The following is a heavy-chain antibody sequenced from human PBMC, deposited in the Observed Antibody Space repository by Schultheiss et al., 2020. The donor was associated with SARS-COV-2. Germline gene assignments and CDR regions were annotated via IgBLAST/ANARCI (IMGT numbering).Heavy chain of an antibody. D-gene: IGHD2-15*01. J-gene: IGHJ4*02. CDR2: MNPNSGNT. CDR1: GYTFTSYD. CDR3: ARDVRCSGGSCLSGLDY. Sequence: ASVKVSCKASGYTFTSYDINWVRQATGQGLEWMGWMNPNSGNTGYAQKFQGRVTMTRNTSISTAYMELSSLRSEDTAVYYCARDVRCSGGSCLSGLDYWGQGTLVTVSS. V-gene: IGHV1-8*01.